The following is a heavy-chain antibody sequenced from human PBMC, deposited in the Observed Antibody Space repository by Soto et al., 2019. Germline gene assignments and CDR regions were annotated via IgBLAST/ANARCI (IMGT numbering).Heavy chain of an antibody. CDR2: ISGSVGRS. D-gene: IGHD2-21*02. CDR3: AKDVEAYCGGDCYSRYYYGMDV. Sequence: GGSLRLSCAASGFTFSNYAMSWVRQAPGKGLEWVSGISGSVGRSYYGDSVKGRFTISRDISKNTLYLQMNSLRAEDTAVYYCAKDVEAYCGGDCYSRYYYGMDVWGRGTTVTVSS. J-gene: IGHJ6*02. V-gene: IGHV3-23*01. CDR1: GFTFSNYA.